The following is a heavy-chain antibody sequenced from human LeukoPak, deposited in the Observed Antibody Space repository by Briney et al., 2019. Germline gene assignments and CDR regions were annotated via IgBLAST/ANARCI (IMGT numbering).Heavy chain of an antibody. D-gene: IGHD3-3*01. CDR1: GGSISSYY. CDR2: IYYSGST. J-gene: IGHJ4*02. Sequence: SETLSLTCTLSGGSISSYYWSWIRQPPGKGLEWIGYIYYSGSTNYNPSLKSRVTISVDTSKNQFSLKLSSVTAADTAVYYCAISTYYDFWSGYHLDYWGQGTLVTVSS. V-gene: IGHV4-59*01. CDR3: AISTYYDFWSGYHLDY.